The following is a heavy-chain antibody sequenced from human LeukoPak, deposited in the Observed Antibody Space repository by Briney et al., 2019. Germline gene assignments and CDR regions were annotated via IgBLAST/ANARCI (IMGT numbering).Heavy chain of an antibody. CDR1: GGSFSGYS. D-gene: IGHD2-15*01. Sequence: SETLSLTCAVYGGSFSGYSWSWIRQPPGKGLEWIGEINHSGSTNYNPSLKSRVTISVDTSKNQFSLKLSSVTAADTAVYYCARDSQPEYCSGGSCYFGYYYYYMDVWGKGTTVTISS. V-gene: IGHV4-34*01. J-gene: IGHJ6*03. CDR3: ARDSQPEYCSGGSCYFGYYYYYMDV. CDR2: INHSGST.